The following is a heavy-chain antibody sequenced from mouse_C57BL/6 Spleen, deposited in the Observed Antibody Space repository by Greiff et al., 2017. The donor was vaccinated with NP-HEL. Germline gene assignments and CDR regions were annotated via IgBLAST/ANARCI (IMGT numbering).Heavy chain of an antibody. CDR3: ATTGTYYAMDY. CDR2: IYPGDGDT. V-gene: IGHV1-80*01. D-gene: IGHD4-1*02. CDR1: GYAFSSYW. J-gene: IGHJ4*01. Sequence: QVQLQQSGAELVKPGASVKISCKASGYAFSSYWMNWVKQRPGKGLEWIGQIYPGDGDTNYNGKFKGKATLTADKSSSTAYMQLSSLTSEDSAVYFCATTGTYYAMDYWGQGTSVTVSS.